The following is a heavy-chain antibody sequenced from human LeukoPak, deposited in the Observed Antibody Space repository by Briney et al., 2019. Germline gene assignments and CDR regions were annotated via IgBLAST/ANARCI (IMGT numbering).Heavy chain of an antibody. V-gene: IGHV3-48*04. CDR3: AKDIGYSSGWYDY. J-gene: IGHJ4*02. CDR1: GFTFSSYS. D-gene: IGHD6-19*01. CDR2: ISSSGSPI. Sequence: GGSLRLSCAASGFTFSSYSMNWVRQAPGKGLEWVSYISSSGSPIYYADSVKGRFTTSRDSAKNSLDLQMNSLRTEDTALYYCAKDIGYSSGWYDYWGQGTLVTVSS.